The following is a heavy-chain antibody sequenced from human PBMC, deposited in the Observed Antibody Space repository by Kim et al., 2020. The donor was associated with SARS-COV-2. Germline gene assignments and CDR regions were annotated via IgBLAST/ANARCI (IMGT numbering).Heavy chain of an antibody. V-gene: IGHV4-34*01. CDR1: GGSFSGYY. CDR2: INHSGST. D-gene: IGHD3-3*01. Sequence: SETLSLTCAVYGGSFSGYYWSWIRQPPGKGLEWIGEINHSGSTNYNPSPKSRVTISVDTSKNQFSLKLSSVTAADTAVYYCARRSYDFWSGYYLWFDPWGQGTLVTVSS. J-gene: IGHJ5*02. CDR3: ARRSYDFWSGYYLWFDP.